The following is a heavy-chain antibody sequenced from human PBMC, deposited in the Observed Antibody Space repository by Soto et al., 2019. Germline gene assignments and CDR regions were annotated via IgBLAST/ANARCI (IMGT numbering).Heavy chain of an antibody. V-gene: IGHV4-61*01. CDR3: ARAPARIPAAQRGGYYYYGMDV. Sequence: PSETLSLTCTVSGGSVSSGSYYWSWIRQPPGKGLEWIGYIYYSGSTNYNPSLKSRVTISVDTSKNQFSLKLSSVTAEDTAVYYCARAPARIPAAQRGGYYYYGMDVWGQGTTVTVSS. J-gene: IGHJ6*02. CDR2: IYYSGST. CDR1: GGSVSSGSYY. D-gene: IGHD2-2*01.